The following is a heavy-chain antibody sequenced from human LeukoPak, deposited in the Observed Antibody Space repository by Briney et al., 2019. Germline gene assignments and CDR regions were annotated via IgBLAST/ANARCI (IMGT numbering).Heavy chain of an antibody. D-gene: IGHD3-10*02. Sequence: ASVKVSCKASGYTFTADYIHWVRQAPGQGLEWMGWINPNSGDTHYPQKFQGRVTLTSDTSISTAYMELGRLSPDDTAMYFCARDLRGNSMFYDYWGQGTQVTVSS. V-gene: IGHV1-2*02. J-gene: IGHJ4*02. CDR3: ARDLRGNSMFYDY. CDR2: INPNSGDT. CDR1: GYTFTADY.